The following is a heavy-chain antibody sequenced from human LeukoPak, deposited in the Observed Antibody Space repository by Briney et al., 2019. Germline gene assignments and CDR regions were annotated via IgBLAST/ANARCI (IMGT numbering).Heavy chain of an antibody. V-gene: IGHV3-53*01. CDR1: GFSVSRNY. CDR2: IYTGGST. CDR3: AKMYYYESSGYSLGAY. Sequence: GGSLRLSCAASGFSVSRNYMSWVRQAPGKGLEWVSVIYTGGSTYYAGSVKGRFTISRDNSKNTLYLQMNSLRAEDTAVYYCAKMYYYESSGYSLGAYWGQGTLVTVSS. D-gene: IGHD3-22*01. J-gene: IGHJ4*02.